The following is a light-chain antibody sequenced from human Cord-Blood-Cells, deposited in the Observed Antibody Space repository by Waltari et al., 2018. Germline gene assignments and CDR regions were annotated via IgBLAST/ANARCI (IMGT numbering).Light chain of an antibody. J-gene: IGKJ2*03. Sequence: EIVMPQSPATLSVSPGERATLPCRASQSVSSNLAWYQQKPGQAPRLLIYGASTRATGIPARFSGSGSGTEFTLTISSLQSEDFAVYYCQQYNNWPPKVSFGQGTKLEIK. CDR2: GAS. CDR1: QSVSSN. V-gene: IGKV3-15*01. CDR3: QQYNNWPPKVS.